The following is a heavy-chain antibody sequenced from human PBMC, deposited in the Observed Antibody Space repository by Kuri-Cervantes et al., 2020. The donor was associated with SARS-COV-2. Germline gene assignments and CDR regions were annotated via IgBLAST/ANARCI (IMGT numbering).Heavy chain of an antibody. CDR2: IIPIFGTA. D-gene: IGHD6-6*01. V-gene: IGHV1-69*13. Sequence: SVKVSCKASGGTFSSYAISWVRQAPGQGLEWMGRIIPIFGTANYAQKFQGRVTITADESTSTAYMELSSLRSEGTAVHYCARDASVVGFSSSPPLPWGQGTLVTVSS. CDR3: ARDASVVGFSSSPPLP. J-gene: IGHJ5*02. CDR1: GGTFSSYA.